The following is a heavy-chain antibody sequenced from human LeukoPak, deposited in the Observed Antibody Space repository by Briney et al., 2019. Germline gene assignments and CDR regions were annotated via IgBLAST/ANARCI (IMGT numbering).Heavy chain of an antibody. V-gene: IGHV4-59*01. J-gene: IGHJ6*02. D-gene: IGHD1-14*01. CDR2: IYYSGST. CDR3: ARGYPQRTYYYGMDV. CDR1: GGSISSYY. Sequence: SETLSLTCTVSGGSISSYYWSWIRQPPGKGLEWIGYIYYSGSTNYNPSLESRVTISVDTSKNQFSLKLSSVTAADTAVYYCARGYPQRTYYYGMDVWGQGTTVTVSS.